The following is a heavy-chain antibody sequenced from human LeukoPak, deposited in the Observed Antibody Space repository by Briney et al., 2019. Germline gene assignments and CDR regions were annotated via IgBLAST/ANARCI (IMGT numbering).Heavy chain of an antibody. CDR3: ARGSPYCSSTSCYFRWFDP. Sequence: GGSLRLSCAASGFTFSSYAMHWVRQAPGKGLEWVAVISYDGSNKYYADSVKGRFTISRDNSKNTLYLQMNSLRAEDTAVYYCARGSPYCSSTSCYFRWFDPWSQGTLVTVSS. J-gene: IGHJ5*02. D-gene: IGHD2-2*01. CDR2: ISYDGSNK. V-gene: IGHV3-30-3*01. CDR1: GFTFSSYA.